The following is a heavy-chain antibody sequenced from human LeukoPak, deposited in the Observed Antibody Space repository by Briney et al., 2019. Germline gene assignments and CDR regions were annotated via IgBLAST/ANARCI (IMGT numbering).Heavy chain of an antibody. J-gene: IGHJ5*02. V-gene: IGHV4-39*01. Sequence: KPSETLSLTCTVSAGSISSSSYYWGWIRQPPGKGLEWIGSIYYSGSTYYNPSLKSRVTISVDTSKNQFSLKLSSVTAADTAVYYCARREQQLGWFDPWGQGTLVTVSS. CDR3: ARREQQLGWFDP. D-gene: IGHD6-13*01. CDR2: IYYSGST. CDR1: AGSISSSSYY.